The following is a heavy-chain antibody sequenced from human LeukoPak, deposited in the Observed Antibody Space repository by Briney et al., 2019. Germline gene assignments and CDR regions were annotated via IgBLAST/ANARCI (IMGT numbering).Heavy chain of an antibody. CDR2: IYHSGST. V-gene: IGHV4-38-2*02. J-gene: IGHJ6*03. Sequence: SETLSLTCTVSGYSISSGYYWGWIRQPPGKGLEWIGSIYHSGSTYYNPSLKSRVTISVDTSKNQFSLKLSSVTAADTAVYYCARDLRIVGATTSYYYYMDVWGKGTTVTVSS. D-gene: IGHD1-26*01. CDR3: ARDLRIVGATTSYYYYMDV. CDR1: GYSISSGYY.